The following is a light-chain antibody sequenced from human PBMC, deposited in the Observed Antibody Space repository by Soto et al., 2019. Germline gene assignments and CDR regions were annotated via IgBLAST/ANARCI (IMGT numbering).Light chain of an antibody. Sequence: IVLTQSPGTLSLSPGEXATLSCRASQSVSSSYLAWYQQKPGQAPRLLIYGASSRATGIPDRFSGSGSGTDFTLTFSRLEPEDFAVYYCQQYGSSPPTFGQGTKVDIK. CDR3: QQYGSSPPT. J-gene: IGKJ1*01. V-gene: IGKV3-20*01. CDR1: QSVSSSY. CDR2: GAS.